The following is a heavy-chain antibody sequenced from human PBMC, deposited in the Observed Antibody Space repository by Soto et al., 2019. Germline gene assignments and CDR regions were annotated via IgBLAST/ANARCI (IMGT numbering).Heavy chain of an antibody. CDR1: GYSVSSNIAA. D-gene: IGHD1-1*01. V-gene: IGHV6-1*01. Sequence: SETLSLTFAISGYSVSSNIAALNWIRLSPSRGLEWLVRTFYRSKWYNEYTPSVKSRLTITSDTSKNQFSLHLNSVTPEDPAVYYCAKTGIYGTSPTYWYFLLSGRGTPVTVSS. CDR2: TFYRSKWYN. CDR3: AKTGIYGTSPTYWYFLL. J-gene: IGHJ2*01.